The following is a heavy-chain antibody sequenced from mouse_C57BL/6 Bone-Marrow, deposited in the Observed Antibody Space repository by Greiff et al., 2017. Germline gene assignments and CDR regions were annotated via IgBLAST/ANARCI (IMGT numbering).Heavy chain of an antibody. CDR3: TTCSYDYPFAD. CDR1: GFTFKDDY. CDR2: IDPENGDT. Sequence: VQLQQSGAELVRPGASVKLSCTASGFTFKDDYMNWVKQRPEQGLEWIGWIDPENGDTDYDSKFQGKATITADTSSNTAYLQLSSLTSEDTAVYYCTTCSYDYPFADWGQGTLVTVSA. D-gene: IGHD2-4*01. V-gene: IGHV14-4*01. J-gene: IGHJ3*01.